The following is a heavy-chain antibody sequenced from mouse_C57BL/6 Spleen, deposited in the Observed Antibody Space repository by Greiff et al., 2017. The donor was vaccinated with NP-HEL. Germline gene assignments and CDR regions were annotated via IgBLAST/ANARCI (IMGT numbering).Heavy chain of an antibody. J-gene: IGHJ4*01. V-gene: IGHV2-6*01. CDR3: AIAGYYEDYAMDY. CDR1: GFSLTSYG. D-gene: IGHD2-3*01. Sequence: VKVVESGPGLVAPSQSLSITCTVSGFSLTSYGVDWVRQSPGKGLEWLGVIWGVGSTNYNSALKSRLSISKDNSKSQVFLKMNSLQTDDTAMYYCAIAGYYEDYAMDYWGQGTSVTVSS. CDR2: IWGVGST.